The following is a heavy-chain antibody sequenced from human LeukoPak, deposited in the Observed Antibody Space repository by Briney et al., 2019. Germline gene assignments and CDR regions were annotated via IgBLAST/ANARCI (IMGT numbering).Heavy chain of an antibody. CDR1: GFTFSAFY. D-gene: IGHD1-14*01. CDR3: ASGPTGPGWFDP. J-gene: IGHJ5*02. CDR2: ISSSGSTI. Sequence: GGSLRLSCAASGFTFSAFYMSWIRQAPGKGKGLEWVSYISSSGSTIYYPDSVEGRFTISRDNAKNSLYLQMNSLRAEDTAVYYCASGPTGPGWFDPWGQGTLVTVSS. V-gene: IGHV3-11*01.